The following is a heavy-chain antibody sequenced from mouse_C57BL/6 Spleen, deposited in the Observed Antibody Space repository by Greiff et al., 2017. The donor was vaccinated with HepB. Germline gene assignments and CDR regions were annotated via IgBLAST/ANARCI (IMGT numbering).Heavy chain of an antibody. V-gene: IGHV1-82*01. CDR3: ALITTVVGDWYFDV. CDR2: IYPGDGDT. Sequence: VQLQQSGPELVKPGASVKISCKASGYAFSSSWMNWVKQRPGKGLEWIGRIYPGDGDTNYNGKFKGKATLTADKSSSTAYMQLSSLTSEDSAVYFCALITTVVGDWYFDVWGTGTTVTVSS. CDR1: GYAFSSSW. J-gene: IGHJ1*03. D-gene: IGHD1-1*01.